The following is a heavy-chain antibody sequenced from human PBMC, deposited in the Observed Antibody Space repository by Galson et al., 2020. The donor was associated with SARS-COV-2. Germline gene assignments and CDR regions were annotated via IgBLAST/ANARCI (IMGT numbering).Heavy chain of an antibody. CDR1: GGSVSSGSYY. D-gene: IGHD3-22*01. V-gene: IGHV4-61*01. J-gene: IGHJ3*01. CDR3: ARELYYYVSSGIPRAYCCGS. CDR2: IYYSGST. Sequence: SETLSLTCTVSGGSVSSGSYYWSWIRQPSGKGLEWIAYIYYSGSTNYNPSLKSRVTISLATSTNQFSLKLSSVTAADTAVYYCARELYYYVSSGIPRAYCCGSWGRGTMVTVSS.